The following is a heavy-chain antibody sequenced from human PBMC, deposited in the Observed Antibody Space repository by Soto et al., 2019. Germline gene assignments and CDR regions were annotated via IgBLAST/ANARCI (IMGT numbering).Heavy chain of an antibody. CDR2: ISYDGSNK. D-gene: IGHD1-26*01. V-gene: IGHV3-30*18. J-gene: IGHJ6*02. CDR1: GFTFSSYG. CDR3: AKDVVVGATTGLGDYYYYYGMDV. Sequence: GGSLRLSCAASGFTFSSYGMHWVRQAPGKGLEWVAVISYDGSNKYYADSVKGRFTISRDNSKNTLYLQMNSLRAEDTAVYYCAKDVVVGATTGLGDYYYYYGMDVWGQGTTVTVS.